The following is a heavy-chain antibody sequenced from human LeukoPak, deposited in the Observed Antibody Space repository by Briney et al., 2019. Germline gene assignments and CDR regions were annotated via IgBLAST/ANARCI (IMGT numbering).Heavy chain of an antibody. D-gene: IGHD3-22*01. Sequence: SETLSLTCTVSGGSVSSGSYYWSWIRQPPGKGLEWIGYIYYSGSTHYNPSLKSRVTISVDTSKNQFSLKLSSVTAADTAVYYCAREVAAYYYDSSGRNRYFDYWGQGTLVTVSS. V-gene: IGHV4-61*01. J-gene: IGHJ4*02. CDR1: GGSVSSGSYY. CDR2: IYYSGST. CDR3: AREVAAYYYDSSGRNRYFDY.